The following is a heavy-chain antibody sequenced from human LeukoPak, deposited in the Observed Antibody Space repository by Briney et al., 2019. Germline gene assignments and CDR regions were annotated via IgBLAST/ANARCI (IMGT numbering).Heavy chain of an antibody. J-gene: IGHJ5*02. D-gene: IGHD6-13*01. CDR3: AGAPGVAASGNGWFDR. V-gene: IGHV1-69*08. CDR1: GGTFSNSI. Sequence: ASVKVSCKASGGTFSNSIFSWVRQAPGQGLEWVGRINPSFGTVNYGKKFQDRVIFTAYTSTSTAYMELSSLRSEDTAVYYCAGAPGVAASGNGWFDRWGQGTLVTVSS. CDR2: INPSFGTV.